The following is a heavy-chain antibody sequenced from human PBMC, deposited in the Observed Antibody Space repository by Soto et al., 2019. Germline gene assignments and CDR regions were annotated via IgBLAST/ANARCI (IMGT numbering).Heavy chain of an antibody. CDR2: IHQSGNA. V-gene: IGHV4-38-2*02. CDR1: GYSVSGGYY. D-gene: IGHD3-10*01. Sequence: LSLTCAVSGYSVSGGYYWGWIRQPPGKGLERIASIHQSGNAYYNPSLKSRVSISVDTSRNEFSLNLTSVTAADTAVYYCAREYGSYLISWGQGNLVTVSS. CDR3: AREYGSYLIS. J-gene: IGHJ5*02.